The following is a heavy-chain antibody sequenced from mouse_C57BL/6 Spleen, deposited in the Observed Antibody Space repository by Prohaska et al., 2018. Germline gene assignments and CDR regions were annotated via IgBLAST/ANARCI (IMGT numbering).Heavy chain of an antibody. D-gene: IGHD2-4*01. CDR3: ARRDYDGTWFAY. Sequence: EVQLPQSGPELVKPGASVKISCKASGYTFTDYSMKWVRQSHGKHLEWIGDIHPNNGGTRYNQKVKGKATLTVDKSASTAYMELRSLTSEDSAVYYCARRDYDGTWFAYGGQGTLVTVSA. CDR1: GYTFTDYS. CDR2: IHPNNGGT. J-gene: IGHJ3*01. V-gene: IGHV1-26*01.